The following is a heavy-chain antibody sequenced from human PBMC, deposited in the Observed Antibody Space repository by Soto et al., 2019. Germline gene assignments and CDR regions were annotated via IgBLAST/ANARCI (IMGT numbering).Heavy chain of an antibody. V-gene: IGHV1-18*01. CDR1: GYNFTNYG. CDR3: ARDYYGAGSQLSPFFH. Sequence: ASVKVSCKASGYNFTNYGISWVRQAPGQGLEWMGWISGHNGNTNYAQKIQGRVTMTTDTSTSTAYMELRSLRSDDTAVYYCARDYYGAGSQLSPFFHWGQGTLVTVSS. CDR2: ISGHNGNT. J-gene: IGHJ4*02. D-gene: IGHD3-10*01.